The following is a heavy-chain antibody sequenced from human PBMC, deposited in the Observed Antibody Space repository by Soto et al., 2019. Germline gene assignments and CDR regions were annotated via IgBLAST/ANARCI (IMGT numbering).Heavy chain of an antibody. Sequence: AVNVSCKTSAGTFSRYTINWVRQALGQGLQRMGGIIPIFGTATYAQKFKGRFTITADESTSTAYMELSSLRSEDTAVYYCARGRSSSWYVDGLRGMYYGMDVWGQGNTVTVSS. D-gene: IGHD6-13*01. J-gene: IGHJ6*02. CDR1: AGTFSRYT. V-gene: IGHV1-69*13. CDR3: ARGRSSSWYVDGLRGMYYGMDV. CDR2: IIPIFGTA.